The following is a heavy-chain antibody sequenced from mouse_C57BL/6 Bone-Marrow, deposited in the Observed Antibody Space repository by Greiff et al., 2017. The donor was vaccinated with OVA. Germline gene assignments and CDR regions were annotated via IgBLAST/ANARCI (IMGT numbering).Heavy chain of an antibody. Sequence: EVHLVESGGGLVKPGGSLKLSCAASGFTFSSYTMSWVRQTPEKRLEWVATISGGGGNTYYPDSVKGRFTISRDNAKNTLYLQMSSLRSEDTALYYCARRDYDVRFAYWGQGTLVTVSA. J-gene: IGHJ3*01. CDR3: ARRDYDVRFAY. V-gene: IGHV5-9*01. D-gene: IGHD2-4*01. CDR2: ISGGGGNT. CDR1: GFTFSSYT.